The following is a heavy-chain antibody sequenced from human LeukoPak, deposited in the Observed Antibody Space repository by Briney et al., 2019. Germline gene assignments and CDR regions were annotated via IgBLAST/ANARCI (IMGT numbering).Heavy chain of an antibody. CDR3: VRSLVAYGGYFDY. Sequence: GASVKVSCKTSGYTLTGYYMHWVRQAPGQGLEWMGWINPNSGGTNYAQKFQGRVTMTRDTSISTAYMELSRLRYDDTAVYYCVRSLVAYGGYFDYWGQGTLVTVSS. D-gene: IGHD5-12*01. J-gene: IGHJ4*02. CDR1: GYTLTGYY. CDR2: INPNSGGT. V-gene: IGHV1-2*02.